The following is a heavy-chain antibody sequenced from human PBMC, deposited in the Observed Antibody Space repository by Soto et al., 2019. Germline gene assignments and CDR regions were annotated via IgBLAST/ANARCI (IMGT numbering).Heavy chain of an antibody. CDR1: GFTFNTYG. CDR3: GKGGWRIAAAGPFDY. D-gene: IGHD6-13*01. Sequence: QVQLVESGGGVVQPGRSLRLSCAASGFTFNTYGMHWVRQAPGKGLEWVAVISYDGSNTYYADSVKGRFIISRDDSKNTLYLQMFSLRVEDTAVYYCGKGGWRIAAAGPFDYWGQGTLVTVSS. J-gene: IGHJ4*02. CDR2: ISYDGSNT. V-gene: IGHV3-30*18.